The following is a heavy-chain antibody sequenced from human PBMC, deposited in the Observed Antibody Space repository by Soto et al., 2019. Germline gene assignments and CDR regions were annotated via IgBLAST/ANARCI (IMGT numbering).Heavy chain of an antibody. CDR2: IGTAGDT. D-gene: IGHD4-17*01. J-gene: IGHJ6*02. Sequence: EVQLVESGGGLVQPGGSLRLSCAASGFTFSSYDMHWVRQATGKGLEWVSAIGTAGDTYYPGSVKGRFTISRENAKNALYLQMNSLRAEDTAVYYCARALRDYGDYNPGGYYYGMDGWGQGTTVTVSS. CDR1: GFTFSSYD. V-gene: IGHV3-13*01. CDR3: ARALRDYGDYNPGGYYYGMDG.